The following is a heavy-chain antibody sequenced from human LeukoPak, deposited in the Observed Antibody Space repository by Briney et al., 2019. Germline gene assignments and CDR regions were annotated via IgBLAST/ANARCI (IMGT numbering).Heavy chain of an antibody. CDR1: GGSISSYY. V-gene: IGHV4-4*07. J-gene: IGHJ4*01. CDR3: ARDLGFWSGPDY. CDR2: IYSSGSA. Sequence: RSATLSLTCTVSGGSISSYYWSWIRQPAGKGLQWIGRIYSSGSANYNPSLKSRVTMSVDTSKNQFSLMLNSMTAADTAVYYCARDLGFWSGPDYWGHGTLVTVS. D-gene: IGHD3-3*01.